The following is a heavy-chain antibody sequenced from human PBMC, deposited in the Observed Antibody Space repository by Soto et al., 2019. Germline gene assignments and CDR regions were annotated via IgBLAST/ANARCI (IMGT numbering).Heavy chain of an antibody. CDR2: IFANGHT. CDR1: GGSISEKY. D-gene: IGHD6-13*01. V-gene: IGHV4-4*07. CDR3: VASLAASGLNWLDP. Sequence: QLQLQESGPGLVKASETLSLTCIVSGGSISEKYWNWVRQPPGKGLEWIGLIFANGHTDYNPSLRSRVTMSVDEFKNQFSLRLTSMTAADTAVYYCVASLAASGLNWLDPWGRGTLVTVSS. J-gene: IGHJ5*02.